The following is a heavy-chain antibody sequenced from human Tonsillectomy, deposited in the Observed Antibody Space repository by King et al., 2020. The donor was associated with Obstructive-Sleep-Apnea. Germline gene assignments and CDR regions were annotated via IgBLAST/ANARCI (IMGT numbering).Heavy chain of an antibody. CDR2: IRDKANGYTT. CDR3: AXEGFASDSSGXYYHFDL. J-gene: IGHJ2*01. V-gene: IGHV3-72*01. Sequence: VQLVESGGGLVQPGGSLRLSCAPSGFTFNDHYMDWVRQSPGKGLEWLGRIRDKANGYTTKYAASVKGRFTISRDDSRNSVFLEMNSLKSEDTAVYYCAXEGFASDSSGXYYHFDLWGRGTLVTVSS. CDR1: GFTFNDHY. D-gene: IGHD3-22*01.